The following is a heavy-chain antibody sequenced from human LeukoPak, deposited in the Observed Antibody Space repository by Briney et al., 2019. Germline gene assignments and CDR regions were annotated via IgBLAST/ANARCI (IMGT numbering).Heavy chain of an antibody. J-gene: IGHJ5*02. D-gene: IGHD6-13*01. CDR2: INHSGST. V-gene: IGHV4-34*01. CDR1: GGSFSGYY. Sequence: SETLSLTCAVYGGSFSGYYWSWIRQPPGKGLEWIGEINHSGSTNYNPSLKSRVTISVDTSKNQFPLKLSSVTAADTAVYYCASDSSQNWFDPWGQGTLVTVSS. CDR3: ASDSSQNWFDP.